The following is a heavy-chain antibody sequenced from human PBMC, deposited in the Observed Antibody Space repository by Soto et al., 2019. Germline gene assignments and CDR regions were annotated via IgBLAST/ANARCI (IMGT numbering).Heavy chain of an antibody. V-gene: IGHV4-39*01. D-gene: IGHD5-12*01. CDR1: DGSISSRSYY. CDR2: FYYSGST. Sequence: SQPLSLTCTAADGSISSRSYYCGWIRQSPGKGLEWIGSFYYSGSTYYSPSLKSRVTVSGDTSKKQISLRLSSVTAADTAVYYCARISVASRYMDVWGKGSTVTVSS. CDR3: ARISVASRYMDV. J-gene: IGHJ6*03.